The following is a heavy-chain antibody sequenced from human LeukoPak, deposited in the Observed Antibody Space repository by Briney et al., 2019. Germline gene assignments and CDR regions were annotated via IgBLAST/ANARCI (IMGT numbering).Heavy chain of an antibody. CDR3: AKGAADYYDSSGYYFGYFDY. CDR1: GFTFSAYG. J-gene: IGHJ4*02. CDR2: TSYDGNTK. D-gene: IGHD3-22*01. Sequence: PGRSLRLSCAASGFTFSAYGMHRVRHAPGKGLEWVAVTSYDGNTKHHGDSVKGRFTVSRDNSKNTLYLQMSSLRVEDTAVYYCAKGAADYYDSSGYYFGYFDYWGQGTLVTVSX. V-gene: IGHV3-30*18.